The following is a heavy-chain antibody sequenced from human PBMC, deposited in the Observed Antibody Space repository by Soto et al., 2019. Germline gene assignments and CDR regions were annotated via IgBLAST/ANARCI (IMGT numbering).Heavy chain of an antibody. CDR1: GYTFTSYA. D-gene: IGHD3-10*01. J-gene: IGHJ4*02. CDR2: IDPFTGDT. V-gene: IGHV1-18*04. Sequence: QVQLVQSGAEVKKPGASVRVACKPSGYTFTSYAITWVRQAPGQGLQWMGWIDPFTGDTTYSQNFQGRVIMTTDTSTSTAYMDLRSLRSNDAADYFCARGLVRAVITHFDYWGQGTLVTVSS. CDR3: ARGLVRAVITHFDY.